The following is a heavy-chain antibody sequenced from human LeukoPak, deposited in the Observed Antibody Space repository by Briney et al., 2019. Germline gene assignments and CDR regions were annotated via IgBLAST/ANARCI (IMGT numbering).Heavy chain of an antibody. CDR3: AITQWLVQGGWFDP. CDR1: GGTFSSYA. D-gene: IGHD6-19*01. Sequence: SVKVSCKASGGTFSSYAISWVRQAPGQGLEWMGRIIPILGIANYAQKFQGRVTITADKSTSTAYMELSSLRSEDTAVYYCAITQWLVQGGWFDPWGQGTLVTVSS. CDR2: IIPILGIA. J-gene: IGHJ5*02. V-gene: IGHV1-69*04.